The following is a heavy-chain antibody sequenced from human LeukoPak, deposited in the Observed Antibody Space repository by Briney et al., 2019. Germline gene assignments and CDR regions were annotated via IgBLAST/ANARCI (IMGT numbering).Heavy chain of an antibody. D-gene: IGHD6-6*01. V-gene: IGHV3-9*01. J-gene: IGHJ4*02. Sequence: GGSLRLSCAASGFTFDDYAKHRVRQAPGKDLEWVSGISWNSGSIGYADSVKGRFTISRDNAKNSLYLQMNSLRAEDTALYYCAKDISIAALRPSGMTFDYWGQGTLVTVSS. CDR3: AKDISIAALRPSGMTFDY. CDR2: ISWNSGSI. CDR1: GFTFDDYA.